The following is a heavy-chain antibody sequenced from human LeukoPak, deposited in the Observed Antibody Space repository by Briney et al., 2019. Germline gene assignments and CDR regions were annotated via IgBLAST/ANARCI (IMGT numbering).Heavy chain of an antibody. CDR3: AKSLPSWLQALDY. CDR1: GFTFSSYA. V-gene: IGHV3-23*01. Sequence: PGGSLRLSCAASGFTFSSYAMSWVRQAPGKGLEWVSYISGSGDSTYYEDSVKGRFTISRDNSKNTLHLRMKSLRAEDTAVYYCAKSLPSWLQALDYRGQGTLVTVSS. CDR2: ISGSGDST. D-gene: IGHD5-12*01. J-gene: IGHJ4*02.